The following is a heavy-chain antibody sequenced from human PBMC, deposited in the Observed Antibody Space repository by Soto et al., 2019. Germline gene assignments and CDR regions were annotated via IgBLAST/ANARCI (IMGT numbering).Heavy chain of an antibody. CDR2: FDSENGDT. Sequence: QVQLVQSGAEVKKPGASVKVSCKVSGYSLTELALHWVRQAPGKGLEWMGGFDSENGDTANAQTFRGRVNMTEDASTDTAYMELSRLRSEETAVNYCLASAGIDPDYCAYWGQGTLVTVSS. CDR3: LASAGIDPDYCAY. V-gene: IGHV1-24*01. J-gene: IGHJ4*02. D-gene: IGHD6-13*01. CDR1: GYSLTELA.